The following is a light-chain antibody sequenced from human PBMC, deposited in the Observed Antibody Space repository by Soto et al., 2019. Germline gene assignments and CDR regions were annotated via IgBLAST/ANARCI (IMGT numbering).Light chain of an antibody. CDR2: YDS. CDR1: NIGSKS. V-gene: IGLV3-21*04. J-gene: IGLJ2*01. Sequence: SYELTQPPSVSVAPGKTARITCWGNNIGSKSVHWYQQKPGQATVLVIYYDSDRPSGIPERFSGSNSGNTATLTISRVEAGDEADYYCQVWDSSSDHVVFGGGTKLTVL. CDR3: QVWDSSSDHVV.